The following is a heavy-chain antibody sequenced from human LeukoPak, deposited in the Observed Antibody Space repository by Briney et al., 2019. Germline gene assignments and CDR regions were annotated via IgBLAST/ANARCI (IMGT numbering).Heavy chain of an antibody. CDR2: IYNSGST. CDR1: GGSISSSSYY. V-gene: IGHV4-61*05. J-gene: IGHJ5*02. Sequence: SETLSLTCTVSGGSISSSSYYWGWIRQPPGKGLECIGYIYNSGSTNYNPSLKSRVSISVDTSKNQFSLKLSSVTAADTAVYYCARGGVAAAFRDLHWFDPWGQGTLVTVSS. D-gene: IGHD6-13*01. CDR3: ARGGVAAAFRDLHWFDP.